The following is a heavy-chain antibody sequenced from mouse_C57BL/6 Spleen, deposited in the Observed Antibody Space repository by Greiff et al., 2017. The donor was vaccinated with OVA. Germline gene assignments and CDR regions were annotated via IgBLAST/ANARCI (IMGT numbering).Heavy chain of an antibody. CDR1: GYTFTDYY. CDR3: VPYGSSHY. Sequence: EVQLQQSGPELVKPWASAKISCKASGYTFTDYYMNWVKQSHGKSLEWIGDINPNNGGTSYNQKFKGKATLTVDKSSSTAYMELRSLTSEDSAVYYCVPYGSSHYWGQGTTLTVSS. CDR2: INPNNGGT. J-gene: IGHJ2*01. D-gene: IGHD1-1*01. V-gene: IGHV1-26*01.